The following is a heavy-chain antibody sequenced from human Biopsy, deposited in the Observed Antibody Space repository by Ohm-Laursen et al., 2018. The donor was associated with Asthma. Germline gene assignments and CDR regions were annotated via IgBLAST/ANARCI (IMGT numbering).Heavy chain of an antibody. Sequence: TLSLTCTVSGGAIDSGAYYWSWIRQLPGKGLEWIGYIYYSGSTYYNPSLKSRVSISIDTSKNQFSLKLSSVTAADTAVYYCARAQDYYDSRGYYRSCDYWGRGTLVPVSS. J-gene: IGHJ4*02. CDR2: IYYSGST. CDR3: ARAQDYYDSRGYYRSCDY. D-gene: IGHD3-22*01. CDR1: GGAIDSGAYY. V-gene: IGHV4-31*02.